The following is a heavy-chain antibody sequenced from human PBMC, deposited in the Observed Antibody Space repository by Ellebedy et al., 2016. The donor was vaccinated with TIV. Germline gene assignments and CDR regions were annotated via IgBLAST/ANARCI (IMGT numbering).Heavy chain of an antibody. J-gene: IGHJ4*02. D-gene: IGHD2-15*01. CDR2: ISYDGTNK. CDR1: AFTFSSYG. CDR3: AGDRYCSGGRCYWVDY. V-gene: IGHV3-30*03. Sequence: PGGSLRLSCAASAFTFSSYGMHWVRQAPGKGLEWVAVISYDGTNKYYADSVKGRFTISRDNSKNTVYLQMNSLRAEDTAIYYCAGDRYCSGGRCYWVDYWGQGVLVTVSS.